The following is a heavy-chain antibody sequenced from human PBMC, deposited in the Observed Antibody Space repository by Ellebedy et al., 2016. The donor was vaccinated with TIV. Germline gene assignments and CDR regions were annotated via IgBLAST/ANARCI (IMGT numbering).Heavy chain of an antibody. CDR3: ARDRAPSYYDSSGYHGGWFDP. CDR1: GYTFTGYY. CDR2: INPSGGST. V-gene: IGHV1-46*01. J-gene: IGHJ5*02. Sequence: ASVKVSXXASGYTFTGYYMHWVRQAPGQGLEWMGIINPSGGSTSYAQKFQGRVTMTRDTSTSTVYMELSSLRSEDTAVYHCARDRAPSYYDSSGYHGGWFDPWGQGTLVTVSS. D-gene: IGHD3-22*01.